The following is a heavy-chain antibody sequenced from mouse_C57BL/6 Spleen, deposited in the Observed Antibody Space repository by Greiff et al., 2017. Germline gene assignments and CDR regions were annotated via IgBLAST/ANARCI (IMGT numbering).Heavy chain of an antibody. J-gene: IGHJ3*01. D-gene: IGHD1-1*01. V-gene: IGHV1-26*01. CDR2: INPNNGGT. CDR3: ARGATVGPWFAY. CDR1: GYTFTDYY. Sequence: EVQLQQSGPELVKPGASVKISCKASGYTFTDYYMNWVKQSHGKSLEWIGDINPNNGGTSYNQKFKGKATLTVDKSSSTAYMELRSLTSEDSAVYYWARGATVGPWFAYWGQGTLVTVSA.